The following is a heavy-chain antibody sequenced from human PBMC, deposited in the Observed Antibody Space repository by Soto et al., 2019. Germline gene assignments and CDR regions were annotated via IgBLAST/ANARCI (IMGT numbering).Heavy chain of an antibody. CDR2: ISSIGNTI. CDR1: EFTFSDYY. CDR3: ARRYSSGRAFNI. J-gene: IGHJ3*02. Sequence: QVQLVESGGGLVRPGKSLRLSCAASEFTFSDYYMSWFRQAPGKGLEWVSYISSIGNTIYYADSVKGRFTISRDNAKNSLYLKMNILRAEDTAVYYCARRYSSGRAFNICGQGTMVTVSS. V-gene: IGHV3-11*01. D-gene: IGHD6-25*01.